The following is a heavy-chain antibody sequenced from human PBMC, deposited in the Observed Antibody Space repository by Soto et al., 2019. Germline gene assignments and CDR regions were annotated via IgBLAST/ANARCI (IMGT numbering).Heavy chain of an antibody. J-gene: IGHJ6*02. D-gene: IGHD2-2*01. V-gene: IGHV3-30*18. CDR1: GFTFSSCG. Sequence: GPLPLLCSASGFTFSSCGLHWVRQAPGKGLEWVAVISCYGSNKYYADSVKGRFTISRDNSKNTLYLQMNSLTAEDTAVYYSAKEPPYFVVVPAGGMDVSGQGTKVTVSS. CDR2: ISCYGSNK. CDR3: AKEPPYFVVVPAGGMDV.